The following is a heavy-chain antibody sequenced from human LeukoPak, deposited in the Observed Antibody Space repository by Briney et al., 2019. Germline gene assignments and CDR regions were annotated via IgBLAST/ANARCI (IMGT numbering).Heavy chain of an antibody. J-gene: IGHJ4*02. CDR2: IYENGGTT. CDR1: GFTFRSHA. CDR3: ARGSGMIVVAPIDY. D-gene: IGHD3-22*01. V-gene: IGHV3-23*01. Sequence: PGGSLRLSCVGSGFTFRSHAMSWVRQAPEKGLEFVSGIYENGGTTYYADSVKGRFSISRDNSKNTLYLQMDSLRGEDTAVYYCARGSGMIVVAPIDYWGQGTLVTVSS.